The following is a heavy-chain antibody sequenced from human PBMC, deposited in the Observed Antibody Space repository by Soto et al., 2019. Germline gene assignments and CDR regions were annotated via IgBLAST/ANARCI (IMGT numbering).Heavy chain of an antibody. J-gene: IGHJ6*02. Sequence: QVQLVESGGGVVQPGRSLRLSCAASGFTFSSYGMHWVRQAPGKGLERVAVLSYDGSNKYYADSVKGRFTISRDNSKNTLHLQMNSLKAEDTDVYYCANFIEEAGSYYYYDMDVWGQKTTVTVSS. CDR1: GFTFSSYG. CDR2: LSYDGSNK. D-gene: IGHD6-13*01. V-gene: IGHV3-30*18. CDR3: ANFIEEAGSYYYYDMDV.